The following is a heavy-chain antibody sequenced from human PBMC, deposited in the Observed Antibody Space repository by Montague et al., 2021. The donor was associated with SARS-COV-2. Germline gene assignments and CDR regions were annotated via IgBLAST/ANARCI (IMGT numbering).Heavy chain of an antibody. Sequence: SETLSLTCAVYGGSFSGYHWSWIRQPPGERLEWIGEINHSGSTNYNPSLKSRVTISVDTSKNQFSLKLSSVTAADTAVYYCARGGRQWLVIDPRYYFDYWGQGTLVTVSS. D-gene: IGHD6-19*01. J-gene: IGHJ4*01. CDR2: INHSGST. CDR1: GGSFSGYH. V-gene: IGHV4-34*01. CDR3: ARGGRQWLVIDPRYYFDY.